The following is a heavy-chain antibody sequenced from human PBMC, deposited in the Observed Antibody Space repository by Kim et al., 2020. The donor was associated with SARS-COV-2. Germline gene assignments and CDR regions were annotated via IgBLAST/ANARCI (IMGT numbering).Heavy chain of an antibody. CDR1: GYTFTSYD. CDR2: MNPNSGNT. V-gene: IGHV1-8*01. CDR3: ARGLLLFYYYDSSGPANWFDP. Sequence: ASVKVSCKASGYTFTSYDINWVRQATGQGLEWMGWMNPNSGNTGYAQKFQGRVTMTRNTSISTAYMELSSLRSEDTAVYYCARGLLLFYYYDSSGPANWFDPWGQGTLVTVSS. D-gene: IGHD3-22*01. J-gene: IGHJ5*02.